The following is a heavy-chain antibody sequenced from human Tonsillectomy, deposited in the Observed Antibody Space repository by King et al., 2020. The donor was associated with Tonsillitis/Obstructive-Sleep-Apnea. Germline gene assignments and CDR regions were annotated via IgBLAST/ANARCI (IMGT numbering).Heavy chain of an antibody. D-gene: IGHD4-17*01. J-gene: IGHJ6*03. V-gene: IGHV2-5*02. CDR1: GFSLSTSGVG. CDR3: AQATSTVTTTQTIYYYYYIDV. CDR2: IYWDDDK. Sequence: ITLKESGPTLVKPTQTLTLTCTFSGFSLSTSGVGVGWIRPPPGKALEWLALIYWDDDKRYSPSLKSRLTITKDTSKNQVVLTMTNMDPVDTATYYCAQATSTVTTTQTIYYYYYIDVWGKGTTVTVSS.